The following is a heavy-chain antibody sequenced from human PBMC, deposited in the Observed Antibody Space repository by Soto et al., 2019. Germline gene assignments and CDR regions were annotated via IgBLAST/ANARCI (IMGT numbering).Heavy chain of an antibody. CDR2: ISGNGGST. J-gene: IGHJ4*02. D-gene: IGHD6-13*01. Sequence: EVQLLESGGGLVQPGGSLRLSCGASGFTFSNYAVTWVRQAPGKGLEWVKTISGNGGSTYYADSVKGRFTISRDNSKKTLYLHMNSLRAEDTAVYYCATDQVSSWYEIDYRGQGTLVTVSS. CDR1: GFTFSNYA. V-gene: IGHV3-23*01. CDR3: ATDQVSSWYEIDY.